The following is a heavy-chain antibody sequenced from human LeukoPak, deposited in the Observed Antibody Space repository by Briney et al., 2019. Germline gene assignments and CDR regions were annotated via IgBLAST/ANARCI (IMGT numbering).Heavy chain of an antibody. V-gene: IGHV4-4*07. CDR2: ISGSGTI. CDR3: ARTTEGYCSSASCFGFSYSYYMDV. D-gene: IGHD2-2*01. CDR1: GGPINSY. Sequence: SETLSLTCTVSGGPINSYWSWIRQPAGKGLEWIGRISGSGTITYNPALQSRLSISIDTSKNQFSLKLMSVTAADTAVYYCARTTEGYCSSASCFGFSYSYYMDVWGKGTTVTISS. J-gene: IGHJ6*03.